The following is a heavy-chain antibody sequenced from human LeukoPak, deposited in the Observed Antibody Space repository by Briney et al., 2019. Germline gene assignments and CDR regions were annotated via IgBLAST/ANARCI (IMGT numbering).Heavy chain of an antibody. Sequence: PGGPLRLSCAASGFLFSRYWMRCLRRAPGKGLEWVDNIKQDGSEKYYVDSVEGRFTITRDNAKNSLYLQMNSLRAEDTAVYYCARAGYYYGSGFFDYWGQGTLVTVSS. V-gene: IGHV3-7*01. J-gene: IGHJ4*02. CDR2: IKQDGSEK. D-gene: IGHD3-10*01. CDR3: ARAGYYYGSGFFDY. CDR1: GFLFSRYW.